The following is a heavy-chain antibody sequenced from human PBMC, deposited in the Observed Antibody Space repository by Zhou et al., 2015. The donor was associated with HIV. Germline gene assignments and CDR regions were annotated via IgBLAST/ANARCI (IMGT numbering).Heavy chain of an antibody. J-gene: IGHJ6*02. CDR1: GYTFTSYG. CDR2: ISAYNGNT. V-gene: IGHV1-18*01. Sequence: QVQLVQSGAEVKKPGASVKVSCKASGYTFTSYGISWVRQAPGQGLEWMGWISAYNGNTNYAQKLQGRVTMTTDTSTSTAYMELRSLRSDDTAVYYCARTSFGRGTTGTNYYYYGMDVWGQGTTVTVSS. CDR3: ARTSFGRGTTGTNYYYYGMDV. D-gene: IGHD1-1*01.